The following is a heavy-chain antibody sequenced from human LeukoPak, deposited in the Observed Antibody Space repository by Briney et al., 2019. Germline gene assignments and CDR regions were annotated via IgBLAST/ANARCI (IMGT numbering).Heavy chain of an antibody. D-gene: IGHD6-25*01. CDR2: IYFIGNT. CDR3: ATKKTTPRSGFDY. V-gene: IGHV4-59*01. J-gene: IGHJ4*02. CDR1: GVSISNYY. Sequence: SETLSLTCAVSGVSISNYYLSWIRQPPGKGLEWIGHIYFIGNTNYNASLTSRVTISLDTSKNHFSLKLTSVTAADTAIYYCATKKTTPRSGFDYWGQGTLVTVSS.